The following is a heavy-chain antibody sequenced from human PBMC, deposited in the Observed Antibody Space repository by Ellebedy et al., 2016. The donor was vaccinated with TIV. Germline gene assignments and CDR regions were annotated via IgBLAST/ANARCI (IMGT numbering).Heavy chain of an antibody. D-gene: IGHD3-10*01. CDR2: IYYSGST. CDR1: GGSISSYY. V-gene: IGHV4-59*01. CDR3: ASLYYGSGSYYEARGVDY. J-gene: IGHJ4*02. Sequence: GSLRLSXTVSGGSISSYYWSWIRQPPGKGLEWVGYIYYSGSTNYNPSLKSRVTISVDTSKNQFSLKLSSVTAADTAVYYCASLYYGSGSYYEARGVDYWGQGTLVTVSS.